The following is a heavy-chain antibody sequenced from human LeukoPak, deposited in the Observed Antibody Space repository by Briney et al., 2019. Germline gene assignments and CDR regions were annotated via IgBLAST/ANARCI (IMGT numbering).Heavy chain of an antibody. Sequence: GGSLRLSCAASGFTFSSYAMSWFRQAPGKGLEWVGFIRSKAYGGTTEYAASVKGRFTISRDDSKSIAYLQMNSLKTEDTAVYYCTRISSSGWSSVEYWGQGTLVTVSS. CDR2: IRSKAYGGTT. D-gene: IGHD6-19*01. J-gene: IGHJ4*02. V-gene: IGHV3-49*03. CDR3: TRISSSGWSSVEY. CDR1: GFTFSSYA.